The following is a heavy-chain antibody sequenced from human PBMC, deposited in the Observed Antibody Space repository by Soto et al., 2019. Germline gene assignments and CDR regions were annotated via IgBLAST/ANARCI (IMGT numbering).Heavy chain of an antibody. V-gene: IGHV3-21*01. CDR2: ISSSSSYI. CDR3: ARGARAYYYDSRGYLALYFDY. D-gene: IGHD3-22*01. CDR1: GFTFSSYS. J-gene: IGHJ4*01. Sequence: GGSLRLSCAASGFTFSSYSMNWVRQAPGKGLEWVSSISSSSSYIYYADSVKGRFTISRDNAKNSLYLQMNSLRAGDTAVYYCARGARAYYYDSRGYLALYFDYWGHGTLVT.